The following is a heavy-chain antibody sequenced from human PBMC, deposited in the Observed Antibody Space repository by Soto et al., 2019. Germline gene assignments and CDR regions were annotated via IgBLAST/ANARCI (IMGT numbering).Heavy chain of an antibody. Sequence: PGGSLRLSCEASEFTLSSFRMTWIRQAPGRGLEWVSSMSGSSKYIHYADSVKGRFTISRDNAKNSLYLQMNSLKTEDTAVYYCTTSYDFWMWTAAVWGQGTTVTVSS. CDR2: MSGSSKYI. D-gene: IGHD3-3*01. J-gene: IGHJ6*02. CDR3: TTSYDFWMWTAAV. CDR1: EFTLSSFR. V-gene: IGHV3-21*03.